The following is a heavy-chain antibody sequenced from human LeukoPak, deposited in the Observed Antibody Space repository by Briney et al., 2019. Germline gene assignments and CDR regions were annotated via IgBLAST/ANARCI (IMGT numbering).Heavy chain of an antibody. Sequence: GSSVKVSCKASGGTFSSYAISWVRQAPGQGLEWMGGIIPIFGTANYAQKFQGRVTITTDESTSTAYMELSSLRSEDTAVYYCARNGARGGYMDVWGKGTTVTVSS. V-gene: IGHV1-69*05. J-gene: IGHJ6*03. D-gene: IGHD1-26*01. CDR1: GGTFSSYA. CDR3: ARNGARGGYMDV. CDR2: IIPIFGTA.